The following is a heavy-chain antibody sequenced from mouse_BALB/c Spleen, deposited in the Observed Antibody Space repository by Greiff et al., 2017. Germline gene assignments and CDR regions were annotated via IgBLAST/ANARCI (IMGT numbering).Heavy chain of an antibody. Sequence: EVKVVESGGGLVQPGGSRKLSCAASGFTFSSFGMHWVRQAPEKGLEWVAYISSGSSTIYYADTVKGRFTISRDNPKNTLFLQMTSLRSEDTAMYYCARYYGSSPYAMDYWGQGTSVTVSS. J-gene: IGHJ4*01. CDR1: GFTFSSFG. CDR2: ISSGSSTI. CDR3: ARYYGSSPYAMDY. D-gene: IGHD1-1*01. V-gene: IGHV5-17*02.